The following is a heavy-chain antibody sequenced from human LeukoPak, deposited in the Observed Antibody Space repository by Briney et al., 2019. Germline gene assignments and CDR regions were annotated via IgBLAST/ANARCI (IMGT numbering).Heavy chain of an antibody. CDR3: AKDSQSHAWSQFDY. CDR2: ISDSGDNT. V-gene: IGHV3-23*01. CDR1: GFTFSSYA. D-gene: IGHD2-15*01. Sequence: PGGSLRLSCAASGFTFSSYAMSWVRQAPGKGLEWVSTISDSGDNTYYADSVKGRFTISRDNSKNTLYLQMNSLRVEDTAVYYCAKDSQSHAWSQFDYWGQGTLVTVSP. J-gene: IGHJ4*02.